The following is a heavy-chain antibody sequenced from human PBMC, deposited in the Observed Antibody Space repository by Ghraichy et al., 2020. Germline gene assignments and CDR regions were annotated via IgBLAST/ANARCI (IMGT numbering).Heavy chain of an antibody. Sequence: GESLNISCAASGFTFSSYAMSWVRQAPGKGLEWVSAISGSGGSTYYADSVKGRFTISRDNSKNTLYLQMNSLRAEDTAVYYCAKDLFALNGGGAFGIWGQGTIVPISS. D-gene: IGHD3-10*01. CDR1: GFTFSSYA. V-gene: IGHV3-23*01. J-gene: IGHJ3*02. CDR3: AKDLFALNGGGAFGI. CDR2: ISGSGGST.